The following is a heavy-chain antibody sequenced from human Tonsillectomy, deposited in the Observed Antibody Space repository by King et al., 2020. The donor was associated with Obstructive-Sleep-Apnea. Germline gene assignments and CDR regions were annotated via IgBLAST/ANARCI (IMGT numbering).Heavy chain of an antibody. CDR2: INAGNGNT. Sequence: QLVQSGAEVKKPGASVKVSCKASGYTFTSYAMHLVRQAPGQRLEWMGWINAGNGNTKYSQKFQGRVTITRDTSASTAYMELRSLRSEHTAVYYCARGGIAAADPGWGYGMDVWGQGTTVTVSS. J-gene: IGHJ6*02. CDR3: ARGGIAAADPGWGYGMDV. D-gene: IGHD6-13*01. V-gene: IGHV1-3*01. CDR1: GYTFTSYA.